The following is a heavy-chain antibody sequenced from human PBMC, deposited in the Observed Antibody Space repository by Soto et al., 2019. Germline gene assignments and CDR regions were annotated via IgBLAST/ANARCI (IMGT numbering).Heavy chain of an antibody. V-gene: IGHV1-46*01. CDR3: ARDWEFGY. Sequence: GASLKVSCKASGYSFSSYYMHWVRQAPGQGLEWMGVINPSGDSITYAQKFQGRVTMTKDTSTSTLFMEVSSLRSEDTAVYFCARDWEFGYWGQGTLVTVSS. CDR2: INPSGDSI. D-gene: IGHD1-26*01. CDR1: GYSFSSYY. J-gene: IGHJ4*02.